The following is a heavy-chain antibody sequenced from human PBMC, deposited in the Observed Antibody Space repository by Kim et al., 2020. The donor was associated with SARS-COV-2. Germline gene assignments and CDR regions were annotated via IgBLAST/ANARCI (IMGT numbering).Heavy chain of an antibody. CDR2: IYYSGST. V-gene: IGHV4-39*01. CDR1: GGSISSSSYY. D-gene: IGHD6-6*01. J-gene: IGHJ3*02. Sequence: SETLSLTCTVSGGSISSSSYYWGWIRQPPGKGLEWIGSIYYSGSTYYNPSLKSRVTISVDTSKNQFSLKLSSVTAADTAVYYCASPSYGAARPPVGAFDIWGQGTMVTVSS. CDR3: ASPSYGAARPPVGAFDI.